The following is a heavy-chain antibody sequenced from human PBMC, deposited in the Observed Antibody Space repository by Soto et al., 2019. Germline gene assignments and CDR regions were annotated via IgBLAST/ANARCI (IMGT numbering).Heavy chain of an antibody. Sequence: SETLSLTCTVSGGSISSSSYYWGWIRQPPGKGLEWIGNIYYSGSTYYNPSLKSRVTISVDTSKNQFSLKLSSVTAADTAVYYCARRAKYSLFDYWGQGTLVTVSS. J-gene: IGHJ4*02. V-gene: IGHV4-39*07. CDR2: IYYSGST. CDR3: ARRAKYSLFDY. D-gene: IGHD4-4*01. CDR1: GGSISSSSYY.